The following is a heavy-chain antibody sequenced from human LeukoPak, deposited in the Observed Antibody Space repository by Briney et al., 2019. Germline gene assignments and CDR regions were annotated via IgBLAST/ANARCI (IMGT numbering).Heavy chain of an antibody. CDR1: GGSISSGGYY. CDR2: IYYSGGT. V-gene: IGHV4-31*03. J-gene: IGHJ4*02. CDR3: ARLVEYQLPFDY. Sequence: SETLSLTCTVSGGSISSGGYYWSWIRQHPGKGLEWIGYIYYSGGTYYNPSLKSRVTISVDTSKNQFSLKLSSVTAADTAVYYCARLVEYQLPFDYWGQGTLVTVSS. D-gene: IGHD2-2*01.